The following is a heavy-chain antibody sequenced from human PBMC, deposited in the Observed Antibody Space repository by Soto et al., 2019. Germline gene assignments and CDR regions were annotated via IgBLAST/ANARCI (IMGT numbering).Heavy chain of an antibody. V-gene: IGHV1-69*06. J-gene: IGHJ6*02. CDR2: IIPIFGTA. CDR3: ARGDYDFWSGRTSYGMDV. Sequence: ASVKVSCKASGGTFSSYAISWVRQAPGQGLEWMGGIIPIFGTANYAQKFQGRVTITADKSTSTAYMELSSLRSEDTAVYYCARGDYDFWSGRTSYGMDVWGQGTTVTVSS. D-gene: IGHD3-3*01. CDR1: GGTFSSYA.